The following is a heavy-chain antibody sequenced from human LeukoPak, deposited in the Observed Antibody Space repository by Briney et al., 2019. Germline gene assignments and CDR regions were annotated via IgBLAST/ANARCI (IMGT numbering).Heavy chain of an antibody. D-gene: IGHD1-20*01. CDR3: ARSVTGTTDFDY. CDR1: GYTFTGYY. J-gene: IGHJ4*02. V-gene: IGHV1-2*02. CDR2: INPNSGGT. Sequence: ASVKVSCKASGYTFTGYYMHWVRQAPGQGLEWMGWINPNSGGTNYALKFQGRVTMTRDTSISTAYMELSRLRSDDTAVYYCARSVTGTTDFDYWGQGTLVTVSS.